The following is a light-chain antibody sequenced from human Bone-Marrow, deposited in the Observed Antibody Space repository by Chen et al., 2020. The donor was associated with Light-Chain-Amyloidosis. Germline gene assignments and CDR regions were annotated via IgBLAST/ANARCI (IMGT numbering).Light chain of an antibody. V-gene: IGLV3-21*02. J-gene: IGLJ3*02. CDR2: DDS. CDR1: NIGSTS. CDR3: RVGDRSRDRPV. Sequence: SYVLTQPSSVSVAPGQTATIACGGNNIGSTSVQWYQQTPGQAPLLVVYDDSDRPSGIPGRWSGSNSGNTATRTISRVEAGDESDYYCRVGDRSRDRPVLGVGTKLTVL.